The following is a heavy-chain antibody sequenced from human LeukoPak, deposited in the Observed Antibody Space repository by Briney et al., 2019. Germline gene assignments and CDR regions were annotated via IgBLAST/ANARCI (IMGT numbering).Heavy chain of an antibody. J-gene: IGHJ5*02. CDR1: GGSISSGDYY. D-gene: IGHD6-19*01. CDR2: IYYSGST. V-gene: IGHV4-30-4*08. CDR3: ARVLLQWPPEWFDP. Sequence: SETLSLTCTVSGGSISSGDYYWSWIRQPPGKGLEWIGYIYYSGSTYYNPSLKSRVTISVDTSKNQFSLKVRSVTAADTAVYYCARVLLQWPPEWFDPWGQGTLVTVSS.